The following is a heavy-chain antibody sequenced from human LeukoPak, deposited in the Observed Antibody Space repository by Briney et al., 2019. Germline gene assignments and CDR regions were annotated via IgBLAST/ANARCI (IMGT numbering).Heavy chain of an antibody. V-gene: IGHV3-66*01. CDR3: AVWDNILTGYYMGY. CDR2: IYSGGST. J-gene: IGHJ4*02. CDR1: GFTVSSNY. D-gene: IGHD3-9*01. Sequence: GGSLRLSCAASGFTVSSNYMSWVRQAPGKGLERVSVIYSGGSTYYADSVKGRFTISRDNSKNTLYLQMNSLRAEDTAVYYCAVWDNILTGYYMGYWGQGTLVTVSS.